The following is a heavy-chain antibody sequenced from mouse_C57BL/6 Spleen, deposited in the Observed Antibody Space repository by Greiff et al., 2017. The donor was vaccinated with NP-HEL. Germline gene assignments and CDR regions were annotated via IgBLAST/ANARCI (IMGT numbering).Heavy chain of an antibody. J-gene: IGHJ4*01. CDR2: IYPGDGDT. V-gene: IGHV1-80*01. D-gene: IGHD1-1*01. CDR3: ARGNYYGHAMDY. Sequence: VQLQQSGAELVKPGASVKISCKASGYAFSSYWMNWVKQRPGKGLEWIGQIYPGDGDTNYNGKFKGKATLTADKSSSTAYMQLSSLTSEDSAVYFCARGNYYGHAMDYWGQGTSVTVSS. CDR1: GYAFSSYW.